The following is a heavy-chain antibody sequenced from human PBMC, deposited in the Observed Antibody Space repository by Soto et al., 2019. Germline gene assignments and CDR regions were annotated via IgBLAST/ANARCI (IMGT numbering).Heavy chain of an antibody. D-gene: IGHD4-4*01. Sequence: SETLSLTCTVSGGSISSGDYFWSWIRQPPGKGLEWIGYIYYSGSTYYNPSLKSRVTISVDTSKNQFSLKLSSVTAADTAVYYGARVDYSNPHFYDCGQGTLVTVSS. CDR2: IYYSGST. V-gene: IGHV4-30-4*01. CDR3: ARVDYSNPHFYD. CDR1: GGSISSGDYF. J-gene: IGHJ4*02.